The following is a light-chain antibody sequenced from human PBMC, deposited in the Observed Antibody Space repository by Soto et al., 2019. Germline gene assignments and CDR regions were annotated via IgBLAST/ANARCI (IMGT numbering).Light chain of an antibody. CDR2: DAS. CDR1: QSVSSY. Sequence: EIVLTQSPATLSLSPGERATLSCRASQSVSSYLSWYQQKPGQAPRLLIYDASNRATGIPARFSGSGSGTDFHLTISSLEPEDFAVYYCQQSSNWTWTFGQGTKVEIK. V-gene: IGKV3-11*01. J-gene: IGKJ1*01. CDR3: QQSSNWTWT.